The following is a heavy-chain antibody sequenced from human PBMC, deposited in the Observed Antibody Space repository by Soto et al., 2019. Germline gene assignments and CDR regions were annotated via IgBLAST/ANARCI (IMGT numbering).Heavy chain of an antibody. J-gene: IGHJ6*02. V-gene: IGHV4-4*02. CDR1: GGSITSSHW. CDR2: IYHSGST. CDR3: ARIGGTEYQLPSRPPVYYYYYYGMDV. Sequence: SETLSRTCAVSGGSITSSHWWSWVRPPPGKGLEWIGEIYHSGSTNYNPSLKSRVTISVDKSKNQFSLKLSSVTAADTAVYYCARIGGTEYQLPSRPPVYYYYYYGMDVWGQGTTVT. D-gene: IGHD2-2*01.